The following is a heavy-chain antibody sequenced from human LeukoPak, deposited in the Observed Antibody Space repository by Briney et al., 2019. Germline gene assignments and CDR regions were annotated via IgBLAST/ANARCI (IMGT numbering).Heavy chain of an antibody. CDR2: ISSSSSTI. CDR1: GFTFSSYS. CDR3: ARVSAASTIVVVPAAIDAFDI. Sequence: GSLRLSCAASGFTFSSYSMNWVRQAPGKGLEWVSYISSSSSTIYYADSVKGRFTISRDNAKNSLYLQMNSLRAEDTAVYYCARVSAASTIVVVPAAIDAFDIWGQGTMVTVSS. D-gene: IGHD2-2*01. J-gene: IGHJ3*02. V-gene: IGHV3-48*01.